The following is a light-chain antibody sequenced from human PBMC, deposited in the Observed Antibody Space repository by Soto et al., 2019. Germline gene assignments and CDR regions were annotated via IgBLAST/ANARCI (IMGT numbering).Light chain of an antibody. CDR1: QRVDIW. CDR3: HQYHIYPVT. J-gene: IGKJ4*01. CDR2: KAS. V-gene: IGKV1-5*03. Sequence: GARVTITCRASQRVDIWLAWYQQKPGKAPKLLIHKASLLENGVPSRFSGSGSGTDFTLTISSLQPDDFGTYYCHQYHIYPVTFGGGTKVEIK.